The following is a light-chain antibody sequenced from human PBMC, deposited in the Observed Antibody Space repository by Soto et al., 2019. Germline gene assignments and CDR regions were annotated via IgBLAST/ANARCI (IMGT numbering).Light chain of an antibody. CDR2: NDD. J-gene: IGLJ2*01. CDR1: SSNIETNP. V-gene: IGLV1-51*01. CDR3: GTWDASLSAGV. Sequence: QSVLTQPPSVSAAPGQKVTISCSGASSNIETNPVSWYRHLPGTVPKLLIHNDDKRPSGVPDRFSGSKSGTSATLGITGLQTGDEADYYCGTWDASLSAGVFGGGIKLTVL.